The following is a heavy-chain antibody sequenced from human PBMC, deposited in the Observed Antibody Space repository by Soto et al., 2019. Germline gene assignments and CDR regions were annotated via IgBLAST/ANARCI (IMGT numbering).Heavy chain of an antibody. CDR1: GYTFTGYC. J-gene: IGHJ6*02. CDR2: INPNSGGT. V-gene: IGHV1-2*04. Sequence: ASVKVSCKASGYTFTGYCMHWVRQAPGQGLEWMGWINPNSGGTNYAQKFQGWVTMTRDTSISTAYMELSRLRSDDTAVYYCARDPGVYYYYGMDVWGQGTKVTVSS. CDR3: ARDPGVYYYYGMDV. D-gene: IGHD3-10*01.